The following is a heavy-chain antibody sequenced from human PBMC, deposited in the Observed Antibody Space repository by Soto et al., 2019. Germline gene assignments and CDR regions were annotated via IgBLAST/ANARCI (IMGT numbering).Heavy chain of an antibody. J-gene: IGHJ5*02. D-gene: IGHD2-2*01. CDR1: DDSLSGYF. Sequence: SETLSLTCTVSDDSLSGYFWSWVRQPPGKELEWVGHIHYRGTTNYNPSLTRRVTISMDTSKNQFSLTLNSVTTADTAVYYCARDSRTGCSSTDCYMSWGRGILVTVSS. CDR3: ARDSRTGCSSTDCYMS. CDR2: IHYRGTT. V-gene: IGHV4-59*01.